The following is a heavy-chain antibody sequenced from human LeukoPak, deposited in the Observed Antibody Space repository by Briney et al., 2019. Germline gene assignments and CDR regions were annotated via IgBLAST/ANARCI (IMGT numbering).Heavy chain of an antibody. V-gene: IGHV4-31*03. J-gene: IGHJ3*02. CDR2: IYYTGST. Sequence: PQTLSLTCTVSGGSISSGGYYWSSIRQHPGKGLEWIGYIYYTGSTYYNPSLKTRVTISVDTSKNQFSLKLSSVTAADTAVYYCARDGSGTTVTTIDAFDIWGQGTMVTVSS. CDR1: GGSISSGGYY. D-gene: IGHD4-17*01. CDR3: ARDGSGTTVTTIDAFDI.